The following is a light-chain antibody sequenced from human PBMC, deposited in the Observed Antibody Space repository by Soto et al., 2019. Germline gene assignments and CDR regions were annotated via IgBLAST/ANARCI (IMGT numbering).Light chain of an antibody. J-gene: IGLJ1*01. CDR3: AAWDGSLDGRFV. Sequence: QSALTQPPSASVTPGQRVTISCTGSSSNIGTNYVHWYQQLPGTAPKLLIYLNDQRPSGVPDRFSGSKSGTSASLAISGLRSEDEADYFCAAWDGSLDGRFVFGTGTKVTVL. V-gene: IGLV1-47*02. CDR2: LND. CDR1: SSNIGTNY.